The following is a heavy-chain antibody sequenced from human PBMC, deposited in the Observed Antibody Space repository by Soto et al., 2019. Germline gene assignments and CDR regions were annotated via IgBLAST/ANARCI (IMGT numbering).Heavy chain of an antibody. CDR1: GYTFTSYA. Sequence: SVKVSCKASGYTFTSYAINWARQDTGQGLEWMGWMNPNSGNTGYAQKFQGRVTMTRNTSISTAYMELSSLRSEDTAVYYCASSIRGYDFWSGAYYYYYMDVWGKGTTVNVSS. CDR3: ASSIRGYDFWSGAYYYYYMDV. D-gene: IGHD3-3*01. J-gene: IGHJ6*03. CDR2: MNPNSGNT. V-gene: IGHV1-8*01.